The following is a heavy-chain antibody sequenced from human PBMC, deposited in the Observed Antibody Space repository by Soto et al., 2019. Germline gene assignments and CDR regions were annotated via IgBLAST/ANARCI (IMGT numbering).Heavy chain of an antibody. Sequence: GASVQVSCKASGYTFTSYGISWVRQPPGQGLEWMGWISAYNGNTNYAQKLQDRVTMTTDTSTRTAYMELRSLRSDDTAVYYCARDLSSYSSSWYAFDDWGQGTLVTVSS. D-gene: IGHD6-13*01. CDR3: ARDLSSYSSSWYAFDD. CDR1: GYTFTSYG. CDR2: ISAYNGNT. J-gene: IGHJ4*02. V-gene: IGHV1-18*01.